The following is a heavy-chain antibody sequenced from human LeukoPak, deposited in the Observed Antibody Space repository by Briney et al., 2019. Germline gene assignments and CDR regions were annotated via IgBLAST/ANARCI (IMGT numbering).Heavy chain of an antibody. Sequence: ETLSLTCTVSGGSISSYYWSWVRQAPGKGLEWPSGITGNGGSTYHAGSVKGRFTISRDNSKSTLYLQVNSLRAEDTAIYYCAKFTGTTIYYGMDVWGRGATVTVSS. V-gene: IGHV3-23*01. CDR3: AKFTGTTIYYGMDV. J-gene: IGHJ6*02. CDR2: ITGNGGST. CDR1: GGSISSYY. D-gene: IGHD1-7*01.